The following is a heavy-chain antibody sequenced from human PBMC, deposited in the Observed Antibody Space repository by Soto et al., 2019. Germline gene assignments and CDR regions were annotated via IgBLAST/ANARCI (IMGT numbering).Heavy chain of an antibody. Sequence: PSETLSLTCTVSGGSISSSSYYRGWIRQPPGKGLEWIGSIYYSGSTYYNPSLKSRVTISVDTSKNQFSLKLSSVTAADTAVYYCARHRGVLLWFGSYGMDVWGQGTTVTVSS. CDR2: IYYSGST. CDR1: GGSISSSSYY. J-gene: IGHJ6*02. V-gene: IGHV4-39*01. D-gene: IGHD3-10*01. CDR3: ARHRGVLLWFGSYGMDV.